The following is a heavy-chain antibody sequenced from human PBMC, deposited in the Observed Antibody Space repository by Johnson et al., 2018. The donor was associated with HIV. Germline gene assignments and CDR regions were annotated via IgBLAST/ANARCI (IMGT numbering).Heavy chain of an antibody. J-gene: IGHJ3*02. CDR3: ARLIAVVIDGFDI. CDR1: RFTFDDYA. V-gene: IGHV3-66*01. CDR2: IYSGGST. Sequence: VQLVESGGGVVQPGRSLRLSCAASRFTFDDYAMHWVRQAPGKGLEWVSVIYSGGSTYYADSVKGRFTISRDNSKNTLYLQMNSLRAEDTAVYYCARLIAVVIDGFDIWGQGTMVTVSA. D-gene: IGHD3-22*01.